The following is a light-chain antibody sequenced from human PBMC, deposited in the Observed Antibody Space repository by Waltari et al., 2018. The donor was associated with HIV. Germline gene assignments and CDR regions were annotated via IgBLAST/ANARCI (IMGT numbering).Light chain of an antibody. CDR3: SSYAGFTTWV. CDR1: NSDVGTYDL. J-gene: IGLJ3*02. CDR2: EGI. Sequence: QSALTQPASVSGSPGQSITISCTGTNSDVGTYDLVSWYQQHPDKAPKLMIYEGIKRPSGVSNRFSGSKSGTTASLTISGLQAEDEAYYYCSSYAGFTTWVFGGGTKLTVL. V-gene: IGLV2-23*01.